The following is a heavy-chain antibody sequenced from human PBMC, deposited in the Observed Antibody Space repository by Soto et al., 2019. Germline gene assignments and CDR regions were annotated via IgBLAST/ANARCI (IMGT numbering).Heavy chain of an antibody. J-gene: IGHJ6*02. CDR2: INPKSGGT. CDR3: ARGDSTDCSNGVCSFFYNHDMDV. CDR1: GYSFTNYH. Sequence: ASVKVSCKASGYSFTNYHIHWVRQAPGQGLEWLGRINPKSGGTSTAQKFQGWVTMTTDTSISTASMELTRLTSDDTAIYYCARGDSTDCSNGVCSFFYNHDMDVWGQGTTVTVSS. D-gene: IGHD2-8*01. V-gene: IGHV1-2*04.